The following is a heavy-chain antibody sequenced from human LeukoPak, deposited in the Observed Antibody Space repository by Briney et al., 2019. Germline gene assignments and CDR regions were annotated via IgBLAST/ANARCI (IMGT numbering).Heavy chain of an antibody. V-gene: IGHV3-23*01. CDR1: RFTFSSYA. Sequence: GGSLRLSCAASRFTFSSYAMSWVRQAPGKGLEWVSAISGGGGSTYYADSVKGRFTISRDNSKNTLYLQMNSLRAEDTAVYYCAKGISIYSYFDNWGQGTLVTVSS. D-gene: IGHD3-16*02. J-gene: IGHJ4*02. CDR3: AKGISIYSYFDN. CDR2: ISGGGGST.